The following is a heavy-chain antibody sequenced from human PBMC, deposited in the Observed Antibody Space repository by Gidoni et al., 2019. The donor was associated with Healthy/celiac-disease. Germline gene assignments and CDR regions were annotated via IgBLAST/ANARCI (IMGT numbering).Heavy chain of an antibody. CDR3: AKDLRSGSYWRGPDY. CDR2: ISYDGSNK. Sequence: QVPLVESGGGVVQPGRSLRLSCAASGFTFSSYGMHWVRQAPGKGLEWVAVISYDGSNKYYADSVKGRVTISRDNSKNTLYLQMNSLRAEDTAVYYCAKDLRSGSYWRGPDYWGQGTLVTVSS. CDR1: GFTFSSYG. J-gene: IGHJ4*02. D-gene: IGHD1-26*01. V-gene: IGHV3-30*18.